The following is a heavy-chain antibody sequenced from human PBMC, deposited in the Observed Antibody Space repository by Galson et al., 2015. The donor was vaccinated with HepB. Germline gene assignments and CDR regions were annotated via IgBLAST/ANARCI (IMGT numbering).Heavy chain of an antibody. CDR2: IDPSDSYT. CDR3: ARLPICSSTSCYTSPAEYFQH. Sequence: QSGAEVKKPGGSLRISCKGSGYSFTSYWISWVRQMPGKGLEWMGRIDPSDSYTNYSPSFQGHVTISADKSISTAYLQWSSLKASDTAMYYCARLPICSSTSCYTSPAEYFQHWGQGTLVTVSS. V-gene: IGHV5-10-1*01. D-gene: IGHD2-2*02. CDR1: GYSFTSYW. J-gene: IGHJ1*01.